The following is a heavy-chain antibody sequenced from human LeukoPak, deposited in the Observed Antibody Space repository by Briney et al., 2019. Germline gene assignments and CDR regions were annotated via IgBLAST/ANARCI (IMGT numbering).Heavy chain of an antibody. Sequence: GGSRSLSCAASGITFSDYYMSWIRQAPGKGLEWVSYISSSSSYTNYADSVKGRFTISRDNAKNSLYLQMNSLRAEDTAVYYCARDLAKDYDILTGYDYWGQGTLVTVSS. J-gene: IGHJ4*02. V-gene: IGHV3-11*06. CDR2: ISSSSSYT. CDR1: GITFSDYY. CDR3: ARDLAKDYDILTGYDY. D-gene: IGHD3-9*01.